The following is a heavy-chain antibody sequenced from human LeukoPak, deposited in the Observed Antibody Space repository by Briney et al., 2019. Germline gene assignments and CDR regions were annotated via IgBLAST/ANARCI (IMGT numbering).Heavy chain of an antibody. D-gene: IGHD3-3*01. V-gene: IGHV3-23*01. CDR2: ISGSGGST. J-gene: IGHJ3*02. CDR3: ARPITIFGVAKSYAFDI. Sequence: GGSLRLSCAASGFTFSSYGMSWVRQAPGKGLEWVSAISGSGGSTYYADSVKGWFTISRDNSKNTLYLQMNSLRAEDTAVYYCARPITIFGVAKSYAFDIWGQGTMVAVSS. CDR1: GFTFSSYG.